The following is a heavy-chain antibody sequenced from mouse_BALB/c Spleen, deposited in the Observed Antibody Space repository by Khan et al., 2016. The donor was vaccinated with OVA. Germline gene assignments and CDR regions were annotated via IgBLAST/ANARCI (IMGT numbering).Heavy chain of an antibody. D-gene: IGHD2-14*01. CDR1: GYTFTNYG. CDR3: AKVGYDGCLDY. CDR2: INTYTGKP. Sequence: VQLVESGPELKKPGETVKISCKASGYTFTNYGMNWVNQAPGKALKWMGWINTYTGKPNYADHFKGRFTFSVDTSASTAYLQINNLKTEDKATCVCAKVGYDGCLDYWGQGTSVTVSS. J-gene: IGHJ4*01. V-gene: IGHV9-1*02.